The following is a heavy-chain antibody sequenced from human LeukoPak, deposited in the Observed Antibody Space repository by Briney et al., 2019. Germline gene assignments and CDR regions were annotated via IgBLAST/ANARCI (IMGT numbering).Heavy chain of an antibody. V-gene: IGHV3-30-3*01. J-gene: IGHJ4*02. CDR1: GFTFSSYA. D-gene: IGHD3-3*01. CDR3: ARDAFYYDFWSGYYTLGDYFDY. Sequence: GRSLRLSCAASGFTFSSYAMHWVRQAPGKGLEWVAVISYDGSNKYYADSAKGRFTISRDNSKNTLYLQMNSLRAEDTAVYYCARDAFYYDFWSGYYTLGDYFDYWGQGTLVTVSS. CDR2: ISYDGSNK.